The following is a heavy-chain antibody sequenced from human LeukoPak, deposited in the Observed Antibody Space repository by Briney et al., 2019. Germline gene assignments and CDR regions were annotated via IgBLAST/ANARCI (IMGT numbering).Heavy chain of an antibody. CDR2: IYNSGST. V-gene: IGHV4-38-2*02. J-gene: IGHJ4*02. CDR1: GYSISNGYY. Sequence: PSETLSLTCTVSGYSISNGYYWGWIRQPPGKGLEWIGSIYNSGSTYYNPPLKSRVTISVDTSKNQFSLKLSSVTAADTAVYYCARESDYTNGVCSAFDYWGQGTLVTVSS. CDR3: ARESDYTNGVCSAFDY. D-gene: IGHD2-8*01.